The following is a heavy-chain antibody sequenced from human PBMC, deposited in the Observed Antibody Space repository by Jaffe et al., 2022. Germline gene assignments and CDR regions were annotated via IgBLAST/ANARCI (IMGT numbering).Heavy chain of an antibody. CDR1: GYTFTGYY. CDR3: ARGLRYCSGGSCYSGWFDP. V-gene: IGHV1-2*06. D-gene: IGHD2-15*01. J-gene: IGHJ5*02. Sequence: QVQLVQSGAEVKKPGASVKVSCKASGYTFTGYYMHWVRQAPGQGLEWMGRINPNSGGTNYAQKFQGRVTMTRDTSISTAYMELSRLRSDDTAVYYCARGLRYCSGGSCYSGWFDPWGQGTLVTVSS. CDR2: INPNSGGT.